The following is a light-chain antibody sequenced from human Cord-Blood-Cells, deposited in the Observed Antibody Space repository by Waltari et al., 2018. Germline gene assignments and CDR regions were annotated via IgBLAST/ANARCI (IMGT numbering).Light chain of an antibody. CDR2: EGS. J-gene: IGLJ2*01. V-gene: IGLV2-23*01. CDR3: CSYAGSSTVV. CDR1: SSDVGSYNL. Sequence: LTQPASVSGSPGQSITISCTGTSSDVGSYNLVSWYQQHPGKAPKLMIYEGSKRPSGVSNRFSGSKSGNTASLTISGLQAEDEADYYCCSYAGSSTVVFGGGTKLTIL.